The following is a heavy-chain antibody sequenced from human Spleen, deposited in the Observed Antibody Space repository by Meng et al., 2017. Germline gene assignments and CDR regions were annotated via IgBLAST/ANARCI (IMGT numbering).Heavy chain of an antibody. CDR2: INTDASIT. D-gene: IGHD6-19*01. Sequence: GGSLRLSCAASGFTFSSYNMHWVRQTPGEGLVWVSRINTDASITTYADSVKGRFTISRDDAKNTVYLQMNSLRAEDTAVYYCARDRLRYGSGYEAFDIWGQGTMVTVSS. CDR1: GFTFSSYN. V-gene: IGHV3-74*03. CDR3: ARDRLRYGSGYEAFDI. J-gene: IGHJ3*02.